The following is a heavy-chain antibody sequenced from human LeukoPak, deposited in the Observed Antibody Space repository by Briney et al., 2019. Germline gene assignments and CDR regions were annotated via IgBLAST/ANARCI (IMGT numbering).Heavy chain of an antibody. Sequence: GGSLRLSCAASGFTFDDYGMSWVRQAPGKGLEWVSGINWNGGSTSYADSVKGRSTISRDNAKSSLYLQMNSLRAEDTALYYCARDSHIAVAGEFDYWGQGTLVTVSS. CDR1: GFTFDDYG. CDR2: INWNGGST. V-gene: IGHV3-20*04. CDR3: ARDSHIAVAGEFDY. D-gene: IGHD6-19*01. J-gene: IGHJ4*02.